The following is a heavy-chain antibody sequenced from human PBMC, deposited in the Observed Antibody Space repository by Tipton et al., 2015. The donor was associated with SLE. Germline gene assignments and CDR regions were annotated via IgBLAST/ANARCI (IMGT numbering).Heavy chain of an antibody. CDR1: GVSISGGGYY. CDR3: ARHRGMVQGVIVPFEY. CDR2: LDYSGNT. J-gene: IGHJ4*02. D-gene: IGHD3-10*01. V-gene: IGHV4-31*03. Sequence: TLSLTCTVSGVSISGGGYYWSWVRQQPGRGLEWIGFLDYSGNTYYNPPLKSRVTISVDTSKNQFSLKLSSVTAADTAMYYCARHRGMVQGVIVPFEYWGQGTLVTVSS.